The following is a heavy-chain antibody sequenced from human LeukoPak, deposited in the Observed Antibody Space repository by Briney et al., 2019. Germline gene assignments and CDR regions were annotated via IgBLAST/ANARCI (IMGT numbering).Heavy chain of an antibody. J-gene: IGHJ4*02. D-gene: IGHD3-10*01. V-gene: IGHV3-48*01. CDR2: ISDSSTI. Sequence: GGSLRLSCAASGFSFSIKSMNWVRRAPGKGLEWVSYISDSSTIYYADSVKGRFTISRDNAKNSLYLQTNSLRAEDTAVYYCARGYYYWGQGTLATVSS. CDR1: GFSFSIKS. CDR3: ARGYYY.